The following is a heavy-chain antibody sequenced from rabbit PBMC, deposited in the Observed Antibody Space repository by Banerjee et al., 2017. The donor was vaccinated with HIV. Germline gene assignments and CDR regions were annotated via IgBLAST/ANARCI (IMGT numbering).Heavy chain of an antibody. CDR1: GFSFSSNYW. V-gene: IGHV1S40*01. Sequence: QSLEESGGGLVQPEGSLTLTCKASGFSFSSNYWMCWVRQAPGKGLEWIACIYAGDGSTYYASWVNGRFTISKTSSTTVTLQMTSLTAADTATYFCAREYHTTYGGYGCAKWNLWGQGTLVTVS. CDR2: IYAGDGST. J-gene: IGHJ4*01. CDR3: AREYHTTYGGYGCAKWNL. D-gene: IGHD6-1*01.